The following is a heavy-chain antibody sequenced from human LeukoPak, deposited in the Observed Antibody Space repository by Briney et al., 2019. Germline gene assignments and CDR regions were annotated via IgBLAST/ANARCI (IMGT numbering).Heavy chain of an antibody. D-gene: IGHD2-8*02. CDR3: ARCWSSTDFDY. J-gene: IGHJ4*02. CDR1: GFTFSSYS. V-gene: IGHV3-21*01. Sequence: GGPLSLFRAASGFTFSSYSMHWARQAPGKGLEWVAYISGSGSHMYYADSLKALFTISTDNPKTSLYLQMNSLRAEDTSVYYCARCWSSTDFDYWGQGTLVTVSS. CDR2: ISGSGSHM.